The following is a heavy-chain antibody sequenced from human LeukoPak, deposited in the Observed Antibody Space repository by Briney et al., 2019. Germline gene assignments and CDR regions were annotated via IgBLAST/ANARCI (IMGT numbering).Heavy chain of an antibody. CDR1: GFTFSSYG. Sequence: PGGSLRLSCAASGFTFSSYGMHWVRQAPGKGLEWVAVIWYDGSNKYYADSVKGRFTISRDNSKNTLYLQMNSLRAEDTAVYYCARASKSSSCLDYWGQGTLVTVSS. D-gene: IGHD6-13*01. J-gene: IGHJ4*02. CDR3: ARASKSSSCLDY. V-gene: IGHV3-33*01. CDR2: IWYDGSNK.